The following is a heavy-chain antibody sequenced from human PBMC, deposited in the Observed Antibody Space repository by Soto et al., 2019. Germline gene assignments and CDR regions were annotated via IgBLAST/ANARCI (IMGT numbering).Heavy chain of an antibody. Sequence: PGGSLRLSWAASGFTFSSYWMSWVRQAPGKGLEWVANIKQDGSEKYYVDSVKGRFTISRDNAKNSLYLQMNSLRAEDTAVYYCAKARAQYYDFWSGYPVDYWGQET. CDR1: GFTFSSYW. J-gene: IGHJ4*02. V-gene: IGHV3-7*02. D-gene: IGHD3-3*01. CDR2: IKQDGSEK. CDR3: AKARAQYYDFWSGYPVDY.